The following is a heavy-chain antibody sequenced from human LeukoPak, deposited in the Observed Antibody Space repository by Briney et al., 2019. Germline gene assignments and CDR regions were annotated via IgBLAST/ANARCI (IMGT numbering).Heavy chain of an antibody. Sequence: PGGSLRLSCTVSGFTFSSNSMSWVRQAPGKGLEWVSFIYSGGNTHYADSVKGRFTISRDNAKNSLYLQMNSLRAEDKAVYYGARVRQWLAKGAFDIWGQGTMVTVSP. CDR3: ARVRQWLAKGAFDI. CDR1: GFTFSSNS. CDR2: IYSGGNT. D-gene: IGHD6-19*01. V-gene: IGHV3-66*01. J-gene: IGHJ3*02.